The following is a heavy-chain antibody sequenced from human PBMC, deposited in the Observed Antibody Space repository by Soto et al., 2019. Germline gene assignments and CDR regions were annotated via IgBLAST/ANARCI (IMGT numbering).Heavy chain of an antibody. Sequence: QLQLQESGPGLVKPSETLSLTCTVSGGSISSSSYYWGWIRQPPGKGLEWIGSIYYSGSTYYNPSLKSRVTISVDTSKHQFSLKLSSVTAADTAVYYCARHVGVILSVWFDPWGQGTLVTVSS. CDR3: ARHVGVILSVWFDP. J-gene: IGHJ5*02. CDR2: IYYSGST. CDR1: GGSISSSSYY. D-gene: IGHD3-10*01. V-gene: IGHV4-39*01.